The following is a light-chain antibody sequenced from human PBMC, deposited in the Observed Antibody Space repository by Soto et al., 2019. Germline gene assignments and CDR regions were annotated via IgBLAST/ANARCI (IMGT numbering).Light chain of an antibody. CDR1: QTINKW. V-gene: IGKV1-5*01. CDR3: QQYKSFWT. Sequence: DIQMSQSPSSLSASVGDRVTITCRATQTINKWLAWYQQKPGEAPKLLIFDVSTLESGVPSRFSGSGSGTEFTLTISSLQPDDCATYYCQQYKSFWTFGQGTKV. CDR2: DVS. J-gene: IGKJ1*01.